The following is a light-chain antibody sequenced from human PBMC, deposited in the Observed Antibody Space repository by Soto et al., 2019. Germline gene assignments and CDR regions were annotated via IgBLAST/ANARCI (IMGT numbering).Light chain of an antibody. Sequence: QSALTQPASVSGSPGLSITISCAGTMRDVGAYNLVSWYQQHPGRAPQLIIYEVRNRPSGISFRFSGSKSGNTASLTISGLQAEDEADYYCSSYTSKSSLIFGGGTQLTVL. CDR3: SSYTSKSSLI. CDR1: MRDVGAYNL. V-gene: IGLV2-14*01. J-gene: IGLJ7*01. CDR2: EVR.